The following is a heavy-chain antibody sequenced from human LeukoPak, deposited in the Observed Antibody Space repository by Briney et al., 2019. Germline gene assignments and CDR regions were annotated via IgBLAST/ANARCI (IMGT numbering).Heavy chain of an antibody. J-gene: IGHJ4*02. V-gene: IGHV3-11*01. CDR3: ARRLKDCSTSCYVGGIDY. Sequence: PGGSLRLSCAASGFTFSDYYMSWIRQAPGKGLEWVSYISSSGSSIYYADSVKGRFTISRDNAQNSLSLQMNSLRADDTAVYYCARRLKDCSTSCYVGGIDYWGQGTLVTVSS. D-gene: IGHD2-2*01. CDR1: GFTFSDYY. CDR2: ISSSGSSI.